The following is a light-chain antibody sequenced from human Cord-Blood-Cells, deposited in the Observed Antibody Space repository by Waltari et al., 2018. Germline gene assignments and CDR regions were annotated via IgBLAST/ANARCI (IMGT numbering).Light chain of an antibody. CDR3: QQYNSYSFT. J-gene: IGKJ3*01. Sequence: VTITCRASQSISSWLAWYQQKPGKAPKLLIYKASSLESGVPSRFSGSGSGTEFTLTISSLQPDDFATYYCQQYNSYSFTFGPGTKVDIK. CDR2: KAS. V-gene: IGKV1-5*03. CDR1: QSISSW.